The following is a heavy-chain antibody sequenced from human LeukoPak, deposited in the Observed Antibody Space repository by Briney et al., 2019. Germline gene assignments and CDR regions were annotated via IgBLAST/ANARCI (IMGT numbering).Heavy chain of an antibody. J-gene: IGHJ6*02. CDR2: IYYSGST. D-gene: IGHD2/OR15-2a*01. CDR1: GGFISSYY. CDR3: ARHQRGLGISYYGMDV. Sequence: SETLSLTCTVSGGFISSYYWSWIRQPPGKGLEWIGYIYYSGSTNYNPSLKSRVTISVDTSKNQFSLKLSSVTAADTAVYYCARHQRGLGISYYGMDVWGQGTTVTVSS. V-gene: IGHV4-59*08.